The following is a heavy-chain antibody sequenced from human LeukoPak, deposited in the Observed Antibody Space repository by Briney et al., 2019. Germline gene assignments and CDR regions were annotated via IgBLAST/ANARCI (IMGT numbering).Heavy chain of an antibody. CDR2: IYYSGST. J-gene: IGHJ4*02. V-gene: IGHV4-59*01. Sequence: SETLSLTCTVSGGSISSYYWSWIRQPPGKGLEWIGYIYYSGSTNYNPSLKSRVTISVDTSKNQFSLELSSVTAADTAVYYCARVPSREVTTDRSYFDYWGQGTLVTVSS. D-gene: IGHD4-11*01. CDR1: GGSISSYY. CDR3: ARVPSREVTTDRSYFDY.